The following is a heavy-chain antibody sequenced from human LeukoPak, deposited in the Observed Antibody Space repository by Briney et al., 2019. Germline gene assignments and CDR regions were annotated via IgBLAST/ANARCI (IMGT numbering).Heavy chain of an antibody. J-gene: IGHJ4*02. CDR3: AKCFSSGFDY. CDR2: INHSGST. Sequence: SETLSLTCAVYGGSFSGYYWSWIRQPPGKGLEWIGEINHSGSTNYNPSLKSRVTISVDTSKNQFSLKLSSVTAADTAVYYCAKCFSSGFDYWGQGTLVTVSS. D-gene: IGHD3-22*01. V-gene: IGHV4-34*01. CDR1: GGSFSGYY.